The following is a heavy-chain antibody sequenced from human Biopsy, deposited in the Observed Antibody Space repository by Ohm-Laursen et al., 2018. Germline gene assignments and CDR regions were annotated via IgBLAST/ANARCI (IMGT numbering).Heavy chain of an antibody. J-gene: IGHJ6*02. CDR1: GASINLYY. V-gene: IGHV4-59*01. CDR2: INHSGST. D-gene: IGHD2-2*01. Sequence: SDTLSLTCTVSGASINLYYWSWIRQPPGKGLVWIGYINHSGSTYYNPSLKSRLTISVDTSKNQFSLKLTSVTAADTAVYYCARDLIAYCPTTSCDNFGMDVWGQGTTVTVSS. CDR3: ARDLIAYCPTTSCDNFGMDV.